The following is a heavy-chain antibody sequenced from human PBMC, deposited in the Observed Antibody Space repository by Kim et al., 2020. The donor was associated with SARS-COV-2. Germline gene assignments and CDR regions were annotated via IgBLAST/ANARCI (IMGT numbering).Heavy chain of an antibody. J-gene: IGHJ6*02. V-gene: IGHV4-34*01. D-gene: IGHD5-12*01. CDR3: ARAAAREMATIGYYYYGMDV. Sequence: RVTISVDTSKNQFSLKLSSVTAADTAVYYCARAAAREMATIGYYYYGMDVWGQGTTVTVSS.